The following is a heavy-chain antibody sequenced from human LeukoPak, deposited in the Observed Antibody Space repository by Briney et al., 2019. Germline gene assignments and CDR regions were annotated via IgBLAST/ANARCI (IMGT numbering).Heavy chain of an antibody. CDR1: GFTFSSYG. J-gene: IGHJ4*02. Sequence: GGSLRLSCAASGFTFSSYGMHWVRQAPGKGLEWVAVISYDGSNKYYADSVKGRFTISRDNPKNTLYLQMNSLRAEDTAVYYCAKDPRPYGSGSYYPPGWWGQGTLVTVSS. CDR2: ISYDGSNK. D-gene: IGHD3-10*01. V-gene: IGHV3-30*18. CDR3: AKDPRPYGSGSYYPPGW.